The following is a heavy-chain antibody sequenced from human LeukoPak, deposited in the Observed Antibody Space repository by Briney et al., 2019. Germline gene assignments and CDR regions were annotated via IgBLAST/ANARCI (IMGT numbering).Heavy chain of an antibody. D-gene: IGHD3-22*01. CDR3: ARGGGYYDSSGHRLAAFDI. V-gene: IGHV4-31*03. J-gene: IGHJ3*02. CDR2: IYYSGST. Sequence: PSETLSLTCTVSGGTISSGGYYWSWIRQHPGKGLEWIGYIYYSGSTYYNPSLKSRVTISVDTSKNQFSLKLSSVTAADTAVYYCARGGGYYDSSGHRLAAFDIWGQGTVVTVSS. CDR1: GGTISSGGYY.